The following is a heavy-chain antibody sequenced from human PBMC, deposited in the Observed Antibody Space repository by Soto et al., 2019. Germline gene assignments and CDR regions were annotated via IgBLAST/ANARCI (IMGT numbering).Heavy chain of an antibody. CDR3: ARARGYLVEDELQYWGSVDS. J-gene: IGHJ4*02. CDR1: GFIFRNYA. Sequence: PRGSRRLSFAASGFIFRNYAMHWVRQAPVKGLEWVAAISYDGSNKYYADSVKGRFTISRDNSKNPLYLQMNSLRAEDAAAYSCARARGYLVEDELQYWGSVDSWGQGTLVTVFS. CDR2: ISYDGSNK. V-gene: IGHV3-30-3*01. D-gene: IGHD2-2*02.